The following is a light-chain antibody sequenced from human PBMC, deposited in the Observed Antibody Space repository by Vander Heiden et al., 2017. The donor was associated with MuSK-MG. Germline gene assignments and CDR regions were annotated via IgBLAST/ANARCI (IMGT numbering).Light chain of an antibody. J-gene: IGKJ1*01. Sequence: EIVLTQSPGTLSLSPGERATLSCRASQSVSSSYLAWYQQKPGQAPRLLIYGASSSVTGIPDRFSGSGSGTDFTLTIIRLEPEDFAVYYCQQECSSQWTFGQGTKVEIK. CDR1: QSVSSSY. CDR3: QQECSSQWT. V-gene: IGKV3-20*01. CDR2: GAS.